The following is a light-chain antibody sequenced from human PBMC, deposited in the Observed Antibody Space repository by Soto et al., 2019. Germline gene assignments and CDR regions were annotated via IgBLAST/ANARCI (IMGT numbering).Light chain of an antibody. Sequence: IVLTQSPGTLSLSPWEGATLSCRAAQDVTTNFAWYQLRRGQPPRLLIYDISTRATGVPARFSGSGSGTEFTLTISGLQSEDFALYFCQQYNNWPFSFGPGTRLEIK. CDR3: QQYNNWPFS. CDR2: DIS. J-gene: IGKJ5*01. V-gene: IGKV3-15*01. CDR1: QDVTTN.